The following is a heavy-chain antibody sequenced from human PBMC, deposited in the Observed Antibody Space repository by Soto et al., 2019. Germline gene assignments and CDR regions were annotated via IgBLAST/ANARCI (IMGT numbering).Heavy chain of an antibody. D-gene: IGHD2-15*01. CDR3: GNYKYCSGDNCYSSAFDI. V-gene: IGHV3-23*01. J-gene: IGHJ3*02. Sequence: GGSLRLSCAASGFTFSDYAMTWVRQAPGKGLEWLSSIIGSAFSSYYAESVKGRFTISRDNSRNTLYLQMNSLRADDTAVYYCGNYKYCSGDNCYSSAFDIWGQGTMVTVSS. CDR1: GFTFSDYA. CDR2: IIGSAFSS.